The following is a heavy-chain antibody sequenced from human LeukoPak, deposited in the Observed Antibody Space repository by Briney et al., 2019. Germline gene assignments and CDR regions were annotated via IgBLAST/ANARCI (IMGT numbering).Heavy chain of an antibody. Sequence: SETLSLTCAVSGGSISSTNYYWGWIRQPPGRGLEWIGHMYYSGSTFYNPSLKSRVTISVDTSKNQFSLKLSSVTAADTAVYYCARLRYCSSTTCYYFDSWGQGTLVTVSS. CDR2: MYYSGST. D-gene: IGHD2-2*01. V-gene: IGHV4-39*01. CDR1: GGSISSTNYY. J-gene: IGHJ4*02. CDR3: ARLRYCSSTTCYYFDS.